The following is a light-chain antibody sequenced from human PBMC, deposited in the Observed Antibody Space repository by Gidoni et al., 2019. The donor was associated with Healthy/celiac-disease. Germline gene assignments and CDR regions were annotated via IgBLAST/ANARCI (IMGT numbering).Light chain of an antibody. CDR1: SSNIGAGYE. Sequence: QSVRTQPPSVSGAPGQKVTISFTGSSSNIGAGYEVHWYQQLPGTAPQLLIYGNSNRPSGVPDRFSGSKSGTSASLAITGLQAEDEADYYCQSYDSSLSARNVVFGGGTKLTVL. V-gene: IGLV1-40*01. J-gene: IGLJ2*01. CDR2: GNS. CDR3: QSYDSSLSARNVV.